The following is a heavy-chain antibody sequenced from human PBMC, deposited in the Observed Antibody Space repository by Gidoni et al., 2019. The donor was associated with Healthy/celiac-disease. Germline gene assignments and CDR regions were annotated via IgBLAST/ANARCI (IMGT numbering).Heavy chain of an antibody. D-gene: IGHD3-3*01. CDR2: IYTSGST. CDR1: GGSITSGSYY. V-gene: IGHV4-61*02. J-gene: IGHJ4*02. CDR3: ARELARTRGVFWSGYYFDY. Sequence: QVQLQESGPGLVKPSQTLSLTCTVSGGSITSGSYYWGWIRQPAGKGLEWIGRIYTSGSTNYNPSLKSRVTMSVDTSKNQFSLKLSSVTAADTAVYYCARELARTRGVFWSGYYFDYWGQGTLVTVSS.